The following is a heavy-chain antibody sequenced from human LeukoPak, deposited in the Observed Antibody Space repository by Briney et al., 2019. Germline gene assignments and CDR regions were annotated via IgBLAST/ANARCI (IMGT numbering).Heavy chain of an antibody. D-gene: IGHD6-13*01. CDR2: INSDGSNT. Sequence: GGSLRLSCAASGFTFSNYWMHWVRPAPGKGLVWVSRINSDGSNTNYADSVKGRFTISRDNAKNTLYLQMDSLRAEDTAVYYCAKNPDRDIISSWYGKTWGQGTLVTVSS. J-gene: IGHJ5*02. V-gene: IGHV3-74*01. CDR1: GFTFSNYW. CDR3: AKNPDRDIISSWYGKT.